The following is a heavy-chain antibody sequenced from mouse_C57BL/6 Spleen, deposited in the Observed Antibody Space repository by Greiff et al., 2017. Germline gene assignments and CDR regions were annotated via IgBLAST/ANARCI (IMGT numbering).Heavy chain of an antibody. Sequence: VMLVESGAELVRPGASVKLSCKASGYTFTDYYINWVKQRPGQGLAWIARIYPGSGNTYYNEKFKGKATLTAEKSSSTAYMQLSSLTSEDSAVYFCARDDAGAMDYWGQGTSVTVSS. J-gene: IGHJ4*01. CDR3: ARDDAGAMDY. V-gene: IGHV1-76*01. CDR1: GYTFTDYY. CDR2: IYPGSGNT. D-gene: IGHD2-3*01.